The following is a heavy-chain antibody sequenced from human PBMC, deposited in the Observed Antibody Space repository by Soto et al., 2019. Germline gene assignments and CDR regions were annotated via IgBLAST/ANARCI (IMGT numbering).Heavy chain of an antibody. CDR1: GYTFTSYG. CDR3: ARDPFIYCACYGYSVAFKAF. Sequence: GASVKVSWKASGYTFTSYGISWVRQAPGQGHEWMGWISPYSGNTNYARELLGRVTMTTDTSTSTAYMELRSLRSDDTAVYYCARDPFIYCACYGYSVAFKAFWAQRTTVTVSS. CDR2: ISPYSGNT. J-gene: IGHJ6*02. D-gene: IGHD2-21*02. V-gene: IGHV1-18*04.